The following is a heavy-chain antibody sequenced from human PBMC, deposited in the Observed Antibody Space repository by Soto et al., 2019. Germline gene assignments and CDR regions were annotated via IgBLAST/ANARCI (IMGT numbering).Heavy chain of an antibody. Sequence: QVQLVQSGAEVKKPGSSVKVSCKASGGTFSSYAISWVRQAPGQGLEWMGGIIPIFGTANYAQKFQGRVKSTADECTSTAYMELSSLRSEDTAVYYCAREVGGRGTNPDYCGQGTLVTVSS. J-gene: IGHJ4*02. V-gene: IGHV1-69*12. CDR3: AREVGGRGTNPDY. D-gene: IGHD2-8*01. CDR2: IIPIFGTA. CDR1: GGTFSSYA.